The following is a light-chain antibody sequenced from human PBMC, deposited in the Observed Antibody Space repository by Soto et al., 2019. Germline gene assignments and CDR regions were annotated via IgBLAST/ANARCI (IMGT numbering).Light chain of an antibody. CDR1: QSVSSN. J-gene: IGKJ1*01. Sequence: EIMMTQSPAILSVSPGERATLSCRVSQSVSSNLAWYQQKPGQAPRLLIYDASSSATGIPARFSGSGSGTEFTLTISSLQSEDFAVYHCLHYNKWPRWTFGQGTKVDIK. CDR2: DAS. CDR3: LHYNKWPRWT. V-gene: IGKV3-15*01.